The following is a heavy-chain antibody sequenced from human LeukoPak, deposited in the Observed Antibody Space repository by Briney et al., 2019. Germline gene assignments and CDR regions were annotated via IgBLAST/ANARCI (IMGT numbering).Heavy chain of an antibody. CDR3: ARVPRILEWLSYFDY. V-gene: IGHV1-18*01. Sequence: GASVKVSCKASGYSFTSYGISWVRQAPGQGLEWMGWISAYNGNTNYAQKLQGRVTMTTDTSTSTAYMELRSLRSDDTAVYYCARVPRILEWLSYFDYWGQGTLVTVSS. D-gene: IGHD3-3*01. CDR1: GYSFTSYG. J-gene: IGHJ4*02. CDR2: ISAYNGNT.